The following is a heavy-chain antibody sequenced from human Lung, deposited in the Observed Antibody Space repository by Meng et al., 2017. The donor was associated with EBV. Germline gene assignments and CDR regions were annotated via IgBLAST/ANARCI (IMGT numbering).Heavy chain of an antibody. J-gene: IGHJ4*02. CDR2: IYYSGST. CDR1: GGSISSSSYY. CDR3: ARPSIAVAGWDY. Sequence: LPLQGSGPGLVKLSETLSLTCTVSGGSISSSSYYWGWIRQPPGKGLEWIGSIYYSGSTYYNPSLKSRVTISVDTSKNQFSLKLSSVTAADTAVYYCARPSIAVAGWDYWGQGTLVTVSS. D-gene: IGHD6-19*01. V-gene: IGHV4-39*01.